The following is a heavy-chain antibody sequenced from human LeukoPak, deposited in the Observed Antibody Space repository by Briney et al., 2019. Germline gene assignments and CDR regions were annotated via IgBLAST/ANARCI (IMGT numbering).Heavy chain of an antibody. D-gene: IGHD2/OR15-2a*01. Sequence: SETLSLTCAVYGGSFSGYYWSWIRQPPGKGLEWIGEINHSGSTNYNPSLKSRVTISVDTSKNQFSLKLSSVTAADTAVYYCARHVFFRDYVDYWGQGTLVTVSS. CDR3: ARHVFFRDYVDY. CDR2: INHSGST. V-gene: IGHV4-34*01. CDR1: GGSFSGYY. J-gene: IGHJ4*02.